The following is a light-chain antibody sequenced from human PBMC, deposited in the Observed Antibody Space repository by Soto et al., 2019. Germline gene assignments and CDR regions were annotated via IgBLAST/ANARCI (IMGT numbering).Light chain of an antibody. CDR1: QSVSSY. CDR3: QHRGKWPRT. V-gene: IGKV3-11*01. CDR2: GAS. J-gene: IGKJ2*01. Sequence: EIVLTQSPATLSLSPGERATLSCRASQSVSSYLAWYQQKPGQAPRLLIYGASNRATGIPARFSGSGSGTDVTLTIGSLEPEDFAVYYCQHRGKWPRTFGQGTKLEIK.